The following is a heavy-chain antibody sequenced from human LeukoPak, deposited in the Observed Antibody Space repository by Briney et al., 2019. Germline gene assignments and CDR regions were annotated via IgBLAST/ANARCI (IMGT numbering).Heavy chain of an antibody. CDR2: IKQDGSEK. J-gene: IGHJ4*02. CDR3: ASEIVGASPFDY. Sequence: GGSLRLSCSASGFNFETHAMHWVRQAPGKGLEWVANIKQDGSEKYYVDSVKGRFTISRDNAKNSLYLQMNSLRAEDTAVYYCASEIVGASPFDYWGQGTLVTVSS. D-gene: IGHD1-26*01. CDR1: GFNFETHA. V-gene: IGHV3-7*01.